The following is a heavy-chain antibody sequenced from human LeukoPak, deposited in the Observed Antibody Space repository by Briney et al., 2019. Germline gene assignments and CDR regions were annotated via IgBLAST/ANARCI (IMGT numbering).Heavy chain of an antibody. CDR1: GFTFSSYS. CDR2: ISSSSSYI. Sequence: PGGSLRLSCAASGFTFSSYSMNWVRQAPGEGLEWVSSISSSSSYIYYADSVKGRFTISRDNAKNSLYLQMNSLRAEDTAVYYCARDCSSTSCAHDYWGQGTLVTVSS. CDR3: ARDCSSTSCAHDY. D-gene: IGHD2-2*01. V-gene: IGHV3-21*01. J-gene: IGHJ4*02.